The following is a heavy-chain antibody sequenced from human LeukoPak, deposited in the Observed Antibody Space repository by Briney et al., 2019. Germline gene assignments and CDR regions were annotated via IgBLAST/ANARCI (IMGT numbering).Heavy chain of an antibody. J-gene: IGHJ3*01. CDR3: TAGDLDAFDV. CDR2: SKGRGDGGTT. CDR1: GFPFSNAW. V-gene: IGHV3-15*01. D-gene: IGHD7-27*01. Sequence: GGSLRLSCAASGFPFSNAWMSWVRQAPGKGLEWVSRSKGRGDGGTTDYAAPVKGRFTISRDDSKNTLYLQMHSLKTEDTAVYYCTAGDLDAFDVWGQGTMVLVSS.